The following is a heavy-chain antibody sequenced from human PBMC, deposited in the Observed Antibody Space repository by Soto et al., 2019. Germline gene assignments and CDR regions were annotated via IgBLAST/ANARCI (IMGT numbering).Heavy chain of an antibody. CDR3: AKGRAFSETWPHDAFDI. D-gene: IGHD3-10*01. J-gene: IGHJ3*02. CDR2: ISYDGSNK. V-gene: IGHV3-30*18. CDR1: GFTSSNYG. Sequence: QVQLVESGGGVVQPGRSLRLSCTVSGFTSSNYGMHWVRQAPGKGLEWVAVISYDGSNKYYADSVKGRFTISRDNSKNTLYLQMNSLRVEDTAVYYCAKGRAFSETWPHDAFDIWGQGTMVAVSS.